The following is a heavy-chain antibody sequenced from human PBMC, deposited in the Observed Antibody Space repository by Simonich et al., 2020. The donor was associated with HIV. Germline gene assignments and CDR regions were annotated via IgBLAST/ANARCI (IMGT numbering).Heavy chain of an antibody. V-gene: IGHV4-34*01. CDR1: GGSFSGYY. Sequence: QVQLQQWGAGLLKPAETLSLTCAVYGGSFSGYYWSWIRQPPGKGLEWIGEIKHRGNTNYNPPLKSRIAMSRDTSKNQSSLKLSSVTAADTAVYYCARHVAGADIDYWGQGTLITVSS. CDR2: IKHRGNT. J-gene: IGHJ4*02. CDR3: ARHVAGADIDY. D-gene: IGHD2-15*01.